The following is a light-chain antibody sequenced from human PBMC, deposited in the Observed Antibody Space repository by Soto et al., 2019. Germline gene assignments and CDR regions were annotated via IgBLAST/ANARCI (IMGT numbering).Light chain of an antibody. CDR3: SSYSSISTWV. CDR1: SSDVGAYNY. Sequence: QSALTQPASVSGSPGQSITISCTGTSSDVGAYNYVSWYQQHPGKAPKLMISDGSNRPSGISNRFSGSKSGSTASLTISRLQDEDEADYYCSSYSSISTWVFGGGTKLTVL. V-gene: IGLV2-14*03. CDR2: DGS. J-gene: IGLJ3*02.